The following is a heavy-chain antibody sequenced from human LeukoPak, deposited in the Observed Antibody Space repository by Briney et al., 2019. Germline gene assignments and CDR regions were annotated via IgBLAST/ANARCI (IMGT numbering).Heavy chain of an antibody. J-gene: IGHJ4*02. D-gene: IGHD1-26*01. CDR1: GFTFNGYW. Sequence: GGSLRLSCAASGFTFNGYWMSWVRQAPGKGLEWVANIKEDGSAQYYVGSVKGRFTISRDNAKNSLNLQMNSLRAEDTALYYCAKGDTTWEGFFDSWGQGTLVTVSS. CDR3: AKGDTTWEGFFDS. V-gene: IGHV3-7*03. CDR2: IKEDGSAQ.